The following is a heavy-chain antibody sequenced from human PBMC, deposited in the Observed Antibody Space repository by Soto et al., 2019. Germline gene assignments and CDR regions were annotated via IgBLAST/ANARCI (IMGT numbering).Heavy chain of an antibody. CDR1: GYTCTGYY. Sequence: GASVKVSCKASGYTCTGYYMHWERQAPGQGLEWMGWMNPNSGNTGYAQKFQGRVTMTRNTSINTAYMQLSRLRSEDTAVYYCARSSLDYDRAGGYWGQGTMVIVSS. V-gene: IGHV1-8*02. CDR3: ARSSLDYDRAGGY. D-gene: IGHD3-22*01. J-gene: IGHJ4*02. CDR2: MNPNSGNT.